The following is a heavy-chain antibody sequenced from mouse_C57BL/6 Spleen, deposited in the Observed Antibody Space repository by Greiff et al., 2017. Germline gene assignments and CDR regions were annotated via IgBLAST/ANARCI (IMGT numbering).Heavy chain of an antibody. D-gene: IGHD2-4*01. Sequence: QVQLQQSGPGLVQPSQCLSITCTVSGFSLTSYGVHWVRQSPGKGLEWLGVIWSGGSTDYNAAFISSLSISKDNSKSQVFFKMNSLQADDTAIYYCARNFDYGRDYYAMDYWGQGTSVTVSS. CDR3: ARNFDYGRDYYAMDY. CDR1: GFSLTSYG. J-gene: IGHJ4*01. V-gene: IGHV2-2*01. CDR2: IWSGGST.